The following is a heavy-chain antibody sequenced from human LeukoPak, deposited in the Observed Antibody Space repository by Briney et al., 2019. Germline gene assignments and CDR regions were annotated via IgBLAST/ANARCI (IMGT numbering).Heavy chain of an antibody. CDR2: ISGSTRYT. Sequence: GGSLRLSCAASGFTFSDYYMTWVRQAPGKGLEWVSYISGSTRYTNYADSVKGRFTISRDNAKNSLYLQMNSLRAEDTAVYYCAKHGSGRYFDYWGQGTLVTVSS. CDR3: AKHGSGRYFDY. J-gene: IGHJ4*02. D-gene: IGHD6-19*01. CDR1: GFTFSDYY. V-gene: IGHV3-11*03.